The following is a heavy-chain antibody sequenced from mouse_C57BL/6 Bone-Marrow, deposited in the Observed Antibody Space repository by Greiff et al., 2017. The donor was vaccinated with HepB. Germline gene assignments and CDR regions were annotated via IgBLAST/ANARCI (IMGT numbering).Heavy chain of an antibody. CDR2: IWTGGGT. J-gene: IGHJ2*01. V-gene: IGHV2-9-1*01. CDR1: GFSLTSYA. D-gene: IGHD1-1*01. Sequence: QVQLQQSGPGLVAPSQSLSITCTVSGFSLTSYAISWVRQPPGKGLEWLGVIWTGGGTNYNSALKSRLSISKDNSKSQVFLKMNSLQTDDTARYYCARRYYVSSGAQGYFDYWGQGTTLTVSS. CDR3: ARRYYVSSGAQGYFDY.